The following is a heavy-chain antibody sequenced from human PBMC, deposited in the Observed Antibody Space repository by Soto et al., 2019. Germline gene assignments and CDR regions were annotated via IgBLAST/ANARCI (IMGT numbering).Heavy chain of an antibody. V-gene: IGHV3-66*01. CDR3: ARDDILCSGGSCYGVPMDV. D-gene: IGHD2-15*01. Sequence: EVHLVESGGGLVQPGGSLRLSCAASGFTVSSKYMSWVRQAPGKGLEWVSLIQSGGTTYYADSVKGRFTISRDSSKNMLHLQMDSLRAEDTAVYYCARDDILCSGGSCYGVPMDVGGKGTTVTVSS. CDR1: GFTVSSKY. CDR2: IQSGGTT. J-gene: IGHJ6*03.